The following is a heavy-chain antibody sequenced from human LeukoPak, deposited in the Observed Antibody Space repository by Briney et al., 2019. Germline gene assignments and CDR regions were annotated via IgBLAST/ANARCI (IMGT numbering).Heavy chain of an antibody. CDR3: TDTSFSSTSRGMLYYYYYMDV. D-gene: IGHD2-2*01. J-gene: IGHJ6*03. Sequence: GGSLRLSCAASGFTFSNAWMSWVRQAPGKGLEWVGRIKSKTDGGTTDYAAPVKGRFTISRDDSKNTLYLQMNSLKTEDTAVYYCTDTSFSSTSRGMLYYYYYMDVWGKGTTVTVSS. CDR1: GFTFSNAW. CDR2: IKSKTDGGTT. V-gene: IGHV3-15*01.